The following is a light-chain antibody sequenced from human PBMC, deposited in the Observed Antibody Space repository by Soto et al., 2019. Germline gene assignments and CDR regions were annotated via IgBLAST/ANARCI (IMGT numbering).Light chain of an antibody. V-gene: IGLV2-14*01. J-gene: IGLJ1*01. CDR1: SSDVGGYNY. CDR3: SSYTISTTLV. CDR2: EVS. Sequence: QSVLTQPASVSGSPGQSITISCTGTSSDVGGYNYVPWYQQHPGKAPKLMIYEVSSRPSGVSTRFSGSKSGNTASLTISGLQAEDEADYYCSSYTISTTLVFGTGTKVTVL.